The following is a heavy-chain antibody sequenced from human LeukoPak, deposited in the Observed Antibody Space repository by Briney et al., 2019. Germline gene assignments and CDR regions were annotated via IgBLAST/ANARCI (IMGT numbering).Heavy chain of an antibody. V-gene: IGHV2-5*02. CDR3: APCWGPRGWFDP. CDR2: IYWDDDK. D-gene: IGHD3-16*01. Sequence: SGPTLVKPTQTRTLTCTFSGFSLSTSGVGVGWIRQPPGKALEWLALIYWDDDKRYSPSLKSRLTITKDTSKNQVVLTMTNMDPVDRAIYYCAPCWGPRGWFDPWGQGTLVTVSS. CDR1: GFSLSTSGVG. J-gene: IGHJ5*02.